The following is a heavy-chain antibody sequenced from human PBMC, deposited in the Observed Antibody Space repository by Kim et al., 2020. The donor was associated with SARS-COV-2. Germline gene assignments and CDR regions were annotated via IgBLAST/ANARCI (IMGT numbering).Heavy chain of an antibody. Sequence: KGRFTTSGDNAKNSLYLQMNSLRAEDTAVYYCASITMVRGVISRRGWFDPWGQGTLVTVSS. J-gene: IGHJ5*02. D-gene: IGHD3-10*01. V-gene: IGHV3-11*03. CDR3: ASITMVRGVISRRGWFDP.